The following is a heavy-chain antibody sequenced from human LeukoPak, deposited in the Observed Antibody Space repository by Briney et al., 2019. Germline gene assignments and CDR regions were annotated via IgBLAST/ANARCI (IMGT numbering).Heavy chain of an antibody. CDR2: ISSSSSYI. Sequence: GGSLRLSCAASGFTFSSYSMNWVHQAPGKGLEWVSSISSSSSYIYYADSVKGRFTISRDNAKNSLYLQMNSLRAEDTAVYYCASDYYDSSGYYYALSYFDYWGQGTLVTVSS. CDR1: GFTFSSYS. J-gene: IGHJ4*02. CDR3: ASDYYDSSGYYYALSYFDY. D-gene: IGHD3-22*01. V-gene: IGHV3-21*01.